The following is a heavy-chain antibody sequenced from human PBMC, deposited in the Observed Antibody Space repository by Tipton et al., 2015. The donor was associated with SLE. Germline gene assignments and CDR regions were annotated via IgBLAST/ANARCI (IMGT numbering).Heavy chain of an antibody. CDR3: VRARYVGAGWFQH. CDR2: IYKSGIT. V-gene: IGHV4-59*01. D-gene: IGHD3-16*01. CDR1: GDSISSYY. J-gene: IGHJ1*01. Sequence: TLSLTCTVSGDSISSYYWSWIRQPPGKGPEWIGYIYKSGITNYNPSLMSRVTISADTSKNQFSLKLRSVTAADTAVYYCVRARYVGAGWFQHWGQGTLVTVSS.